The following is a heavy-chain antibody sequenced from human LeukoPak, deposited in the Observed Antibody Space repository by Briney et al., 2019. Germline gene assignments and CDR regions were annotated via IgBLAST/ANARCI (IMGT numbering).Heavy chain of an antibody. CDR3: ARDRTDYSIGGPPTHYYYMDV. J-gene: IGHJ6*03. D-gene: IGHD4-11*01. CDR1: SGTISAYY. V-gene: IGHV4-59*01. Sequence: PSETLSLTCTVSSGTISAYYWSWIRQPPGEGLEWIGYIYYSGSTDYNPSLKSRVTISVDTSRNQFSLKLSSVTAADTAVYYCARDRTDYSIGGPPTHYYYMDVWGKGTTVTVSS. CDR2: IYYSGST.